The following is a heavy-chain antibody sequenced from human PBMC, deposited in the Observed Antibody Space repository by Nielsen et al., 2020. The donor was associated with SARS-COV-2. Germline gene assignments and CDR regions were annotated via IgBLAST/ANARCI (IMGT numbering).Heavy chain of an antibody. D-gene: IGHD5-24*01. V-gene: IGHV2-5*02. CDR3: AHRPVGWLQPYFDY. CDR2: IYWDDDK. J-gene: IGHJ4*02. Sequence: SGPTLVKPTQTLTLTCTFSGFSLSTSGVGVGWIRQPPGKALAWLALIYWDDDKRYSPSLKSRLTITKDTSKNQVVLTMTNMDPVDTATYYCAHRPVGWLQPYFDYWGQGTLVTVSS. CDR1: GFSLSTSGVG.